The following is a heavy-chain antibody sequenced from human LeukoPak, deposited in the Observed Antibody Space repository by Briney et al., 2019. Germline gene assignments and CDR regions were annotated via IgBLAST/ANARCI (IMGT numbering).Heavy chain of an antibody. CDR1: GGSFSGYY. J-gene: IGHJ5*02. CDR2: INHSGST. V-gene: IGHV4-34*01. CDR3: ARLLGWRITMVRGVIYGWFDP. Sequence: SETLSLTCAVYGGSFSGYYWSWIRQPPGKGLEWIGEINHSGSTNYNPSLKSRVTISVDTSKNQFSLKLSSVTAADTAVYYCARLLGWRITMVRGVIYGWFDPWGQGTLVTVSS. D-gene: IGHD3-10*01.